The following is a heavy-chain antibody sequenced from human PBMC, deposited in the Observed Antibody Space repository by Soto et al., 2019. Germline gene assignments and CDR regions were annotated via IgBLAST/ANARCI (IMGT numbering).Heavy chain of an antibody. Sequence: GGSLRLSCAASGFTFSSYAMSWVRQAPGKGLEWVSAISGSGGSTYYADSVKGRFTISRDNSKNTLYLQMNSLRAEDTAVYYCAKDGHRSLELSFGYFDYWGQGTLVTVSS. V-gene: IGHV3-23*01. D-gene: IGHD1-26*01. CDR2: ISGSGGST. CDR3: AKDGHRSLELSFGYFDY. J-gene: IGHJ4*02. CDR1: GFTFSSYA.